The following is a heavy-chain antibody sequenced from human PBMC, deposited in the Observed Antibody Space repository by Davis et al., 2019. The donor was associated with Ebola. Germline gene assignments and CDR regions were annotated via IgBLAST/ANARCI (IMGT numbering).Heavy chain of an antibody. V-gene: IGHV4-34*01. J-gene: IGHJ4*02. CDR2: INHSGST. Sequence: SETLSLTCAVYGGSFSGYYWSWIRQTPGKGLEWIGEINHSGSTNYNPSLKSRVTISVDTSKNQFSLKLSSVTAADTAVYYCARGPFSAIFGVVTIYFDYWGQGTLVTVSS. CDR1: GGSFSGYY. CDR3: ARGPFSAIFGVVTIYFDY. D-gene: IGHD3-3*01.